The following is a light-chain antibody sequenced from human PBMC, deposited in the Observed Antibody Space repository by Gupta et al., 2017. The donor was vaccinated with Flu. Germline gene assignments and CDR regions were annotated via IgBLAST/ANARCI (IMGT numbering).Light chain of an antibody. CDR3: QQDNSYWT. J-gene: IGKJ1*01. V-gene: IGKV1-5*03. CDR1: KSTSSW. Sequence: SPSQMSASVVVRGTSPCRVSKSTSSWLEWYQDKPEQSPKLLSYKASRGERGVTLRFSGCGDRKEFTLTSSSRQIDACEIYYGQQDNSYWTFGQGTXVEIK. CDR2: KAS.